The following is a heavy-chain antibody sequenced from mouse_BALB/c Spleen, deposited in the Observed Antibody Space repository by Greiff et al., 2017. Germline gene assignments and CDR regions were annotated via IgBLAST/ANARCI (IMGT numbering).Heavy chain of an antibody. Sequence: QVQLQQSGAELVRPGSSVKISCKASGYAFSSYWMNWVKQRPGQGLEWIGQIYPGDGDTNYNGKFKGKATLTADKSSSTAYMQLSSLTSEDSAVYYCARGARATLAWFAYWGQGTLVTVSA. V-gene: IGHV1-80*01. CDR1: GYAFSSYW. D-gene: IGHD3-1*01. J-gene: IGHJ3*01. CDR3: ARGARATLAWFAY. CDR2: IYPGDGDT.